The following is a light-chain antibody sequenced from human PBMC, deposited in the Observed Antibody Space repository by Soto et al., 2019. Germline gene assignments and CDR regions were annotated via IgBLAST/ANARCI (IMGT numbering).Light chain of an antibody. CDR1: QSVSNN. J-gene: IGKJ5*01. CDR3: QQYQNWPLIT. CDR2: GAS. Sequence: EIVLTQSPGTLSLSPGERATLSCRASQSVSNNYLAWYQQKPGQAPRLLIYGASTRATGIPARFSGSGSGTEFTLTISSLQSEDFALYYCQQYQNWPLITFGQGTRLEIK. V-gene: IGKV3-15*01.